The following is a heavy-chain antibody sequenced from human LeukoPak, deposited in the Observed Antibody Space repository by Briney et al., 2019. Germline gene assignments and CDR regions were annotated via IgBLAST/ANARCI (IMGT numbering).Heavy chain of an antibody. CDR1: GGSISSYY. V-gene: IGHV4-4*07. Sequence: SETLSLTCTVSGGSISSYYWSWIRQPAGKGLEWIGRIYTSGSTNYNPSLKSRVTMSVDTSKNQFSLKLSSVTAADTAVYYCARGADIVVVPAATPAPNGMDVWGQGTTVTVSS. CDR2: IYTSGST. CDR3: ARGADIVVVPAATPAPNGMDV. D-gene: IGHD2-2*01. J-gene: IGHJ6*02.